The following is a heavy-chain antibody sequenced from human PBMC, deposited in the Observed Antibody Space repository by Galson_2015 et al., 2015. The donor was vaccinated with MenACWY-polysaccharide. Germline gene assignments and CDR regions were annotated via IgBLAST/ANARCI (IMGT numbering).Heavy chain of an antibody. Sequence: ALSRACTASGFMVSNRWMAWVRQDPGKGLVWVGNIKDDGSVKYYVDSVKGRFTISRDNAENSVYLQLNSLRAEDTAVYYCARDPEWGANDFWGQGTLVTVSS. CDR1: GFMVSNRW. CDR2: IKDDGSVK. V-gene: IGHV3-7*01. J-gene: IGHJ4*02. CDR3: ARDPEWGANDF. D-gene: IGHD1-26*01.